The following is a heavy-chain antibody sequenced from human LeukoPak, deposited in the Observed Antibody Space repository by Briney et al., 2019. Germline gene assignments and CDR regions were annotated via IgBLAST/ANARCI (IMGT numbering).Heavy chain of an antibody. CDR2: IIPIFGTA. V-gene: IGHV1-69*13. D-gene: IGHD2-15*01. CDR1: GYTFTRYD. CDR3: ARSPGYSRNWFDP. Sequence: SVTVSCKASGYTFTRYDINWVRQATGQGLEGMGGIIPIFGTANYAQKFQGRVTITADESTSTAYMELSSLRSEDTAVYYCARSPGYSRNWFDPWGQGTLVTVSS. J-gene: IGHJ5*02.